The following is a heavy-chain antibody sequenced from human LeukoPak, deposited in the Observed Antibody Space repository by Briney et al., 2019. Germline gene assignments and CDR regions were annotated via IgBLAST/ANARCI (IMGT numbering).Heavy chain of an antibody. V-gene: IGHV3-30-3*01. CDR1: GFTFSSYA. CDR2: ISYDGSNK. J-gene: IGHJ4*02. D-gene: IGHD3-22*01. Sequence: GGSLRLSCAASGFTFSSYAMHWVRQAPGKGLEWVAVISYDGSNKYYADSVKGRFTISRDNSKNTLYLQMNSLRAEDTAVYYCARDGYYYDSSGYYPGEWGQGTLVTVSS. CDR3: ARDGYYYDSSGYYPGE.